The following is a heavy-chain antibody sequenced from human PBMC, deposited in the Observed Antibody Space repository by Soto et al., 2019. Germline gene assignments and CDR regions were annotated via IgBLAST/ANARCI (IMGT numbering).Heavy chain of an antibody. CDR1: GFTFSSDA. CDR3: TTDLGPLGLDNP. CDR2: ISGSGGST. V-gene: IGHV3-23*01. D-gene: IGHD6-19*01. J-gene: IGHJ3*01. Sequence: PGGSLRLSCAASGFTFSSDAMGWVRQAPGKGLEWVSAISGSGGSTYYADSVKGRFTISRDNSKNTLFLQMNSLKTEDTGVYYCTTDLGPLGLDNPWGQGTMVTVSS.